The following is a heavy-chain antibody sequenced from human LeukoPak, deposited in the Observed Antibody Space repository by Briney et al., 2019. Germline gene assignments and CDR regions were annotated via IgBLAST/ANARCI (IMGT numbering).Heavy chain of an antibody. V-gene: IGHV3-23*01. D-gene: IGHD2-15*01. CDR3: AKSDDCSGGSCYTGVFDP. CDR1: GFTFSSYS. J-gene: IGHJ5*02. Sequence: GGSLRLSCAASGFTFSSYSMSWVRQAPGKGLEWVSSIINSGGSTYYADSVKGRFTISRDNSKNTLYLQMNSLRAEDTAVYFCAKSDDCSGGSCYTGVFDPWGQGTLVTVSS. CDR2: IINSGGST.